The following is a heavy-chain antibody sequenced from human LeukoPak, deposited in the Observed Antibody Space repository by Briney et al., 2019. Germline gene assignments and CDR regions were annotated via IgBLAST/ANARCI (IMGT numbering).Heavy chain of an antibody. Sequence: GGSLRLSCAASGFAFSSYSMHWVRQAPGKGLEWVAVISYDGGNKYYADSVKGRFTISRDNSKNTLYLQMNRLTAEDTTVFYCAKDRHGYTTHGAFDYWGQGTLVTVSS. CDR3: AKDRHGYTTHGAFDY. V-gene: IGHV3-30*18. J-gene: IGHJ4*02. CDR2: ISYDGGNK. CDR1: GFAFSSYS. D-gene: IGHD5-24*01.